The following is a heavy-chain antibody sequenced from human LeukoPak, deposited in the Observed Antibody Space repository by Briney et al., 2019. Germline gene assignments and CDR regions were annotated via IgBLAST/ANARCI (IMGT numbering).Heavy chain of an antibody. V-gene: IGHV3-7*01. D-gene: IGHD3-22*01. CDR3: ARDRYIAYYDSSGYYYDY. J-gene: IGHJ4*02. CDR1: GFTFSSYW. Sequence: PGGSLRLSCAASGFTFSSYWMSWVRQAPGKGLEWVANIKQDGSEKYYVDSVKGRFTISRDNAKNSLYLQMNSLRAEDTAVYYCARDRYIAYYDSSGYYYDYRGQGTLVTVSS. CDR2: IKQDGSEK.